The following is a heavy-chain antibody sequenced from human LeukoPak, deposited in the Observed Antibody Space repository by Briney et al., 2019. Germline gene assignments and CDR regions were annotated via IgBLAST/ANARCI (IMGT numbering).Heavy chain of an antibody. CDR2: ISSSGSSI. D-gene: IGHD5-12*01. CDR3: ASIVATSDAFDI. CDR1: GFTFSNYE. V-gene: IGHV3-48*03. J-gene: IGHJ3*02. Sequence: PGGSPRLSCAASGFTFSNYEMTWVRQAPGKGLEWISYISSSGSSIHSSDSVKGRFTISRDNAKNSLYLQMNSLRAEDTAVHYCASIVATSDAFDIWGQGTMVTVSS.